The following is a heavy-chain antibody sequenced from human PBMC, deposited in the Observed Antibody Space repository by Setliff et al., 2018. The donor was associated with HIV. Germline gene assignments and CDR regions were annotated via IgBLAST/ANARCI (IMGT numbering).Heavy chain of an antibody. CDR3: ARSSSSSPFFFDY. D-gene: IGHD6-6*01. V-gene: IGHV4-31*03. CDR1: GGSIMNSVYF. CDR2: IYYSGST. Sequence: SETLSLTCTVXGGSIMNSVYFWTWIRPHPGKGLEWIGYIYYSGSTYQNPSLKXRVTISVDTSKNQFSLKLNSVTAADTAVYYCARSSSSSPFFFDYWGQGSLVSVSS. J-gene: IGHJ4*02.